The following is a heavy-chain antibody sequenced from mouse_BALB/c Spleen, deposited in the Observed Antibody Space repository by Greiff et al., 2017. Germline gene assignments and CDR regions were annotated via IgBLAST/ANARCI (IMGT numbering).Heavy chain of an antibody. CDR1: GFNIKDTY. Sequence: EVQVVESGAELVKPGASVKLSCTASGFNIKDTYMHWVKQRPEQGLEWIGRIDPANGNTKYDPKFQGKATITADTSSNTAYLQLSSLTSEDTAVYYCAKFAYWGQGTLVTVSA. J-gene: IGHJ3*01. V-gene: IGHV14-3*02. CDR2: IDPANGNT. CDR3: AKFAY.